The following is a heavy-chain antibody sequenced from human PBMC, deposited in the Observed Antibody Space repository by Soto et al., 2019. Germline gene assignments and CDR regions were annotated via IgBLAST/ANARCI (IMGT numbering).Heavy chain of an antibody. CDR2: ISSSSSTI. J-gene: IGHJ6*02. CDR3: ARGLVGNSFAMEV. Sequence: GRSLRLPCTASVFSLSSYSMHRVRQAPGKGLEWVSFISSSSSTIHYADSVKGRFTVSRDNAKNSLYLQMNSLRAEDTAVYYCARGLVGNSFAMEVWGQGTTVTVSS. CDR1: VFSLSSYS. D-gene: IGHD2-8*02. V-gene: IGHV3-48*01.